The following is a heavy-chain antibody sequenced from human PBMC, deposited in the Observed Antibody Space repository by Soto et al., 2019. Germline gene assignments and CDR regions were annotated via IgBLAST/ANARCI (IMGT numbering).Heavy chain of an antibody. J-gene: IGHJ4*02. CDR1: GGTFSSYA. Sequence: SVKVSCKXSGGTFSSYAISWVRQAPGQGLEWMGGIIPIFGTANYAQKFQGRVTITADESTSTAYMELSSLRSEDTAVYYCARSSSGYYDSSGYYCGYWGQGTLVTVSS. CDR2: IIPIFGTA. D-gene: IGHD3-22*01. V-gene: IGHV1-69*13. CDR3: ARSSSGYYDSSGYYCGY.